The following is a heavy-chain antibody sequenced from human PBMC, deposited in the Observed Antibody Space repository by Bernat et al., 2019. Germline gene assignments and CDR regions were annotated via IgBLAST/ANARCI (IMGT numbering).Heavy chain of an antibody. D-gene: IGHD2-2*01. V-gene: IGHV1-18*01. CDR1: GYTFTSYG. Sequence: QVQLVQSGAEVKKPGASVKVSCKASGYTFTSYGISWVRQAPGQGLEWMGWISAYNGNTNYAQKLQGRVTMTTDTSTSTAYLELRSLRSDDTAVDYCARVYCSSTSCYPSTAFDIWGQGTMVTVSS. CDR3: ARVYCSSTSCYPSTAFDI. J-gene: IGHJ3*02. CDR2: ISAYNGNT.